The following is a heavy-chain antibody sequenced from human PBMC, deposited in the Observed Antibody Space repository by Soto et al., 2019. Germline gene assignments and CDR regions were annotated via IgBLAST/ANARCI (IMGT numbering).Heavy chain of an antibody. CDR2: ISGSGGST. D-gene: IGHD3-3*01. V-gene: IGHV3-23*04. CDR3: AKWADYDFWSGPSAPYFDY. Sequence: EVQLVESGGGLVQPGGSLRLSCAASGFTFSSYAMSWVRQAPGKGLEWVSAISGSGGSTYYADSVKGRFTISRDNSKNTLYLQMNSLRAEDTAVYYCAKWADYDFWSGPSAPYFDYWGQGTLVTVSS. J-gene: IGHJ4*02. CDR1: GFTFSSYA.